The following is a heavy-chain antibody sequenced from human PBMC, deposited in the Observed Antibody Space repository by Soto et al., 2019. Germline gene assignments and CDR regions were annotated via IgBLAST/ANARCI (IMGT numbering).Heavy chain of an antibody. Sequence: GGSLRLSCAASGFTFSTYAMAWIRQAPGKGLEWVSGISGNGGRTYYAASVKGRFIISRDNSKNSLYLQMNSLRAEDTAVYYCARVPDLDYCSKTSCLYYFDYWGQGALVTVSS. CDR2: ISGNGGRT. CDR3: ARVPDLDYCSKTSCLYYFDY. D-gene: IGHD2-2*01. J-gene: IGHJ4*02. V-gene: IGHV3-23*01. CDR1: GFTFSTYA.